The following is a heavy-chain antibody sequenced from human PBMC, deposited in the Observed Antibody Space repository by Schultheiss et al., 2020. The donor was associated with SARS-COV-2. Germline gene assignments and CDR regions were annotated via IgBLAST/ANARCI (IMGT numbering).Heavy chain of an antibody. CDR1: GFTFSSYA. CDR3: AKDLPNVPQIDY. CDR2: IWYDGSNK. V-gene: IGHV3-33*03. J-gene: IGHJ4*02. Sequence: GGSLRLSCAASGFTFSSYAMHWVRQAPGKGLEWVAVIWYDGSNKYYADSVKGRFTISRDNSKNTLWLQMSSLRAEDTAVYYCAKDLPNVPQIDYWGQGTLVTVSS.